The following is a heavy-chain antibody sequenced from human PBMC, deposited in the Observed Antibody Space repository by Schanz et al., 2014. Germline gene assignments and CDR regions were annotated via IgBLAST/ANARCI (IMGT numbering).Heavy chain of an antibody. CDR3: AKVLLRKWEVHDAFDI. Sequence: EVQLVESGGGLVKPGGSLRLSCAASGFTFSSYSLAWVRQAPGKGLEWVSFISTGRYLYYADSVKGRFTISRDNTKNSVFLQMSSLRVEDTAIYHCAKVLLRKWEVHDAFDIWGQGTMVTVSS. CDR1: GFTFSSYS. J-gene: IGHJ3*02. D-gene: IGHD1-26*01. V-gene: IGHV3-21*02. CDR2: ISTGRYL.